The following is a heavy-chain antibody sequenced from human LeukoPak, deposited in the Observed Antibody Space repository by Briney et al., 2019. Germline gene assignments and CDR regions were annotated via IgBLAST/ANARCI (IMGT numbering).Heavy chain of an antibody. Sequence: GGSLRLSCAASGFTFRNYSMGWVRQAPGKGLEWVANTNPNGSAEYYADSVRGRFTTSRDNSKNFLYLQMNSLRAEDTAVYYCARDGVLNTPFDYWGQGTLVTVSS. CDR2: TNPNGSAE. D-gene: IGHD2-8*01. J-gene: IGHJ4*02. CDR3: ARDGVLNTPFDY. CDR1: GFTFRNYS. V-gene: IGHV3-7*01.